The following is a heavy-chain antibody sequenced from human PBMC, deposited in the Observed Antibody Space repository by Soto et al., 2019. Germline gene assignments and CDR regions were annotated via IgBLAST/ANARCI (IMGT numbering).Heavy chain of an antibody. CDR2: ISGSGGST. CDR3: AKDSGTDYYDSSGYPPTFDY. Sequence: HPGGSLRLSCAASGFTFSSYAMSWVRQAPGKGLEWVSAISGSGGSTYYADSVKGRFTISRDNSKNTLYLQMNSLRAEDTAVYYCAKDSGTDYYDSSGYPPTFDYWGQGTLVTVSS. CDR1: GFTFSSYA. D-gene: IGHD3-22*01. V-gene: IGHV3-23*01. J-gene: IGHJ4*02.